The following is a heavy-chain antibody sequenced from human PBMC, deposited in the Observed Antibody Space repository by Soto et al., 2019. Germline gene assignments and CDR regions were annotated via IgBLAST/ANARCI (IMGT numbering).Heavy chain of an antibody. J-gene: IGHJ4*02. V-gene: IGHV3-48*02. CDR1: GFTFSSYS. CDR3: ARDPLLRLGELSMNYFDY. CDR2: ISSSSTI. D-gene: IGHD3-16*02. Sequence: GGSLRLSCAASGFTFSSYSMNWVRQAPGKGLEWVSYISSSSTIYYADSVKGRFTISRDNAKNSLYLQMNSLRDEDTAVYYCARDPLLRLGELSMNYFDYWGQGTLVTVSS.